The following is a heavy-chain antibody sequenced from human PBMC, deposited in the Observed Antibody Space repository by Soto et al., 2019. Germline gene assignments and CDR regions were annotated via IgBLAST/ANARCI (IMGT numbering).Heavy chain of an antibody. CDR2: ISGSGDST. V-gene: IGHV3-23*01. Sequence: PGESLKISCAASGFTFSSYAMSWVRQAPGKGLEWVSAISGSGDSTYDADSVKGRFTISRDNSKNTLYLQMNSLRAEDTAVYYCAKGIYSYGYNSFDYWSQGTLVTVSS. J-gene: IGHJ4*02. D-gene: IGHD5-18*01. CDR1: GFTFSSYA. CDR3: AKGIYSYGYNSFDY.